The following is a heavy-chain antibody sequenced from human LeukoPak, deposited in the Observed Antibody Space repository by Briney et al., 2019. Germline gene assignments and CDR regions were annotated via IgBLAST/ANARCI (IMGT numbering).Heavy chain of an antibody. CDR1: GFTFSSYE. D-gene: IGHD6-6*01. CDR3: ARGRGRYSSSSLFGY. J-gene: IGHJ4*02. V-gene: IGHV3-48*03. Sequence: TGGSLRLSCAASGFTFSSYEMNWVRQAPGKGLEWVSYISSSGSTIYYADSVKGRFTISRDNAKNSLYLQMNSLRAEDTAVYYCARGRGRYSSSSLFGYWGQGTLVTVSS. CDR2: ISSSGSTI.